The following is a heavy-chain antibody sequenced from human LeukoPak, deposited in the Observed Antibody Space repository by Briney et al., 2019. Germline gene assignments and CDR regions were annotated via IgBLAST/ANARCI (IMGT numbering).Heavy chain of an antibody. Sequence: PSEILSLTCSVSGDSISRSSYYWGWIRQPPGKGLEWIGSIYYSGSTYYNPSLKSRVTISVDTSKNQFSLKLSSVTAADTAVYYCASYSGSYYAFDIWGQGTMVTVSS. CDR3: ASYSGSYYAFDI. J-gene: IGHJ3*02. D-gene: IGHD1-26*01. CDR1: GDSISRSSYY. V-gene: IGHV4-39*01. CDR2: IYYSGST.